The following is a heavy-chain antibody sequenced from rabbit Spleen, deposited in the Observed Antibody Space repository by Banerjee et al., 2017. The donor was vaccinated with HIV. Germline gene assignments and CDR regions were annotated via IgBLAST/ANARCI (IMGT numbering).Heavy chain of an antibody. CDR2: IEPIFGNT. V-gene: IGHV1S40*01. D-gene: IGHD4-1*01. CDR1: GVSFSSSSY. Sequence: QSLEESGGDLVKPGASLTLTCTASGVSFSSSSYMCWVRQAPGKGLEWIGYIEPIFGNTYYANWVNGRFTISSHNAQNTLYLQLSSLTAADTATYFCARDLAGVIGWNFSLWGQGTLVTV. CDR3: ARDLAGVIGWNFSL. J-gene: IGHJ4*01.